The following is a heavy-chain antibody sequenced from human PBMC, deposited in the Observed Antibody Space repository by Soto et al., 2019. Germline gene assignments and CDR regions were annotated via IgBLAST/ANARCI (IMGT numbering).Heavy chain of an antibody. V-gene: IGHV3-11*01. CDR1: GFTFSDYY. D-gene: IGHD4-17*01. CDR3: ARDRTLYYGDYLGWFDP. Sequence: PGGSLRLSCAASGFTFSDYYMSWIRQAPGKGLEWVSYISSSGSTIYYADSVKGRFTISRDNAKNSLYLQMNSLRAEDTAVYYCARDRTLYYGDYLGWFDPWGQGTLVTVSS. CDR2: ISSSGSTI. J-gene: IGHJ5*02.